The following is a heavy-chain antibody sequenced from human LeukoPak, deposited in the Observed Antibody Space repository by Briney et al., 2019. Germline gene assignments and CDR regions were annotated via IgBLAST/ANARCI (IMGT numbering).Heavy chain of an antibody. Sequence: ASVTVSCKASGYTFTSYDINWVRQATGQGLEWMGWMNPNSGNTGYAQKFQGRVTMTRNTSISTAYMELSSLRSEDTAVYYCARGCSHYDFWSGYYRHYYYYMDVWGKGTTVTVSS. CDR1: GYTFTSYD. V-gene: IGHV1-8*01. CDR2: MNPNSGNT. CDR3: ARGCSHYDFWSGYYRHYYYYMDV. D-gene: IGHD3-3*01. J-gene: IGHJ6*03.